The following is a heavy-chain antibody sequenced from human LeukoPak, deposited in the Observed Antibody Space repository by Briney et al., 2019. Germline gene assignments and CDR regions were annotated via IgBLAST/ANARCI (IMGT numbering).Heavy chain of an antibody. CDR1: GFAFRSYA. J-gene: IGHJ6*03. Sequence: GGSLRLSCAASGFAFRSYAMIWVRQAPGKGLEWVSSISGGGSNTYYADSVKGRFTISRDQSKNTLYVQMNSLRAEDTAIYYCAKSAGDYYYYYMDVWGKGTTVTVSS. V-gene: IGHV3-23*01. CDR3: AKSAGDYYYYYMDV. D-gene: IGHD3-10*01. CDR2: ISGGGSNT.